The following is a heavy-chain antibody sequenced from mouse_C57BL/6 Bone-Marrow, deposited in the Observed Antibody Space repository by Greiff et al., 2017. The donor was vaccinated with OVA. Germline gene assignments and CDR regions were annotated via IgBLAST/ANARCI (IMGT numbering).Heavy chain of an antibody. CDR3: ARSGDYWYFDV. CDR1: GYTFTSYW. Sequence: QVQLQQPGAELVRPGSSVKLSCKASGYTFTSYWMHWVKQRPIQGLEWIGNIDPSDSETHYNQKFKDKATLTVDKSSSTAYMQLSSLTSEDSAVYYCARSGDYWYFDVWGTGTTATVSS. CDR2: IDPSDSET. D-gene: IGHD3-2*02. V-gene: IGHV1-52*01. J-gene: IGHJ1*03.